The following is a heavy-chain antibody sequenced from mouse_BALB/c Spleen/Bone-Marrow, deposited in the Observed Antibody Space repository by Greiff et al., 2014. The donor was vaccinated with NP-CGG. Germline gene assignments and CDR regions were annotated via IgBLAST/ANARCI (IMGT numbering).Heavy chain of an antibody. CDR2: IDPANGNT. Sequence: EVQLQQSGAELVKPGASVKLSCTASGFNIKDTYMHWVKQRPEQGLEWIGRIDPANGNTKYDPKFQGKATITADTSSNTAYLQLSSLTSEDTAVYYCARYRLGTYFDYLGQGTTLTVSS. J-gene: IGHJ2*01. D-gene: IGHD1-2*01. V-gene: IGHV14-3*02. CDR3: ARYRLGTYFDY. CDR1: GFNIKDTY.